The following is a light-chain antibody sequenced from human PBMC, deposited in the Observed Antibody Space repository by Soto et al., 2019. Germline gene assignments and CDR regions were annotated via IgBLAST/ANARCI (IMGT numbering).Light chain of an antibody. CDR2: DVS. J-gene: IGLJ1*01. CDR1: SSDVGGYKY. V-gene: IGLV2-14*01. Sequence: QSVLTQPSSVSGSPGQSITISCTGTSSDVGGYKYVSWYQQHPGKSPKLMIYDVSNRPSGVSNRLSGSKFGNTASLTISGLQAEDEADYYCSSYTSSSTRVFGTGTKLTVL. CDR3: SSYTSSSTRV.